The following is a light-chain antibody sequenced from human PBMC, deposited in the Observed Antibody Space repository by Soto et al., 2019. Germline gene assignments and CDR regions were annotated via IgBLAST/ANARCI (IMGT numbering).Light chain of an antibody. Sequence: DIQMTQSPSSLSASIGDRVTITCQASQDIRNYLNWYQQKPGKAPDLLIHDASNLETGVPSRFSGSGSGTVFTFTISSLQPDDIATYYCQQYDKLVTFGQGTKVELK. CDR2: DAS. CDR3: QQYDKLVT. CDR1: QDIRNY. V-gene: IGKV1-33*01. J-gene: IGKJ1*01.